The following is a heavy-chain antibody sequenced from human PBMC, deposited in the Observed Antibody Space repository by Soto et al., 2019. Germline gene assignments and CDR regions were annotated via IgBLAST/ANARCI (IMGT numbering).Heavy chain of an antibody. CDR1: GFSLSTRDVG. Sequence: QITLKESGPTLVKPTQTLTLTCTFSGFSLSTRDVGVGWICQPPGKALEWLTLIYWDDYKHYSPSLETRLAITKDTSKNQVVLTMTNMDPVDTATYYCAQKGRGYFDYWGQGTLVTVSS. CDR3: AQKGRGYFDY. CDR2: IYWDDYK. D-gene: IGHD3-10*01. J-gene: IGHJ4*02. V-gene: IGHV2-5*02.